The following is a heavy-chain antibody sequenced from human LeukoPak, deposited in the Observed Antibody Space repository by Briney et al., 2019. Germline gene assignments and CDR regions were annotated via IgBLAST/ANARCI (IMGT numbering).Heavy chain of an antibody. CDR3: ARENSGYDNFDY. CDR1: GFSFSSYG. CDR2: IRYDGSNK. Sequence: GGSLRLSCAASGFSFSSYGMYWVRQAPGKGLEWVAFIRYDGSNKYYADSVKGRFTISRDNSKNTLYLQMNSLRAEDTAVYYCARENSGYDNFDYWGQGTLVTVSS. D-gene: IGHD5-12*01. V-gene: IGHV3-30*02. J-gene: IGHJ4*02.